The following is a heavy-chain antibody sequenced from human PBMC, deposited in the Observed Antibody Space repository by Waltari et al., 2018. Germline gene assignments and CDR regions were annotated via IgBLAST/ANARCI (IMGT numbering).Heavy chain of an antibody. J-gene: IGHJ3*02. D-gene: IGHD3-22*01. CDR1: GYTFTGSY. V-gene: IGHV1-2*06. Sequence: QVHLVQSGAEVKKPGASVKVSCQASGYTFTGSYIQWVRRAPGQGLEWMGRINPNSGDTNYAQKFQGRVTLTRDTSINTAYMELSSLKSDDTAVYYCARLPRGSVIIGAFDIWGQGTQVTVSS. CDR2: INPNSGDT. CDR3: ARLPRGSVIIGAFDI.